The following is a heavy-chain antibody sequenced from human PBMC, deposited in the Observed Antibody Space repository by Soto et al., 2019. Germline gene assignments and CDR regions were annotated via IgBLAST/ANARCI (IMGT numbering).Heavy chain of an antibody. CDR3: ARDDGGSSSSCSYGYGSPYYYYGMDV. V-gene: IGHV3-23*01. J-gene: IGHJ6*02. D-gene: IGHD5-18*01. CDR1: GFTFRSYG. CDR2: ISGSGGST. Sequence: TGGSMRLSWAAAGFTFRSYGMSWVSKTQGKGLEWVSAISGSGGSTYYADSVKGRFTISRDNAKNSLYLQMNSLRADDTAVYYCARDDGGSSSSCSYGYGSPYYYYGMDVWGQRTTVTVSS.